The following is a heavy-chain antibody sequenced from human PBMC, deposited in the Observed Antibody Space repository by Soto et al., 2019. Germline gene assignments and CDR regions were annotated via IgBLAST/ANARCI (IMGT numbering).Heavy chain of an antibody. Sequence: SETLSLTCAVSGGSISSGGYSWSWIRQPPGKGLEWIGYIYHSGSTYYNPSLKSRVTISVDRSKNQFSLKLSSVTAADTAVYYCARAVSNYYDSSGYANWFDPWGQGTLVTVSS. CDR2: IYHSGST. V-gene: IGHV4-30-2*01. CDR1: GGSISSGGYS. CDR3: ARAVSNYYDSSGYANWFDP. D-gene: IGHD3-22*01. J-gene: IGHJ5*02.